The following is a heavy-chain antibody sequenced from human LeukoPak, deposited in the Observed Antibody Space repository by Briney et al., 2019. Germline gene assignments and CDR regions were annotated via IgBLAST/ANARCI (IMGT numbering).Heavy chain of an antibody. V-gene: IGHV3-7*03. CDR1: GFTFGKYW. Sequence: GGSLRLSCVASGFTFGKYWMSWVRQAPGKGLEWVANIKLDGSEKNYVDSVKGRFTISRDNTKNSLYLQMNSLRAEDAAVYYCARSSYSSSSSVWGQGTMVTVSS. CDR3: ARSSYSSSSSV. D-gene: IGHD6-6*01. J-gene: IGHJ3*01. CDR2: IKLDGSEK.